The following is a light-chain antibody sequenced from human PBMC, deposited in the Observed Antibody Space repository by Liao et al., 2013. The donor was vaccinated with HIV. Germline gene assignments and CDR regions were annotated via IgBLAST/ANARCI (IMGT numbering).Light chain of an antibody. CDR1: NIGSRG. CDR3: QVWDVSSDQDVV. Sequence: SYVLTQPPSVSVAPGKTARITCGGNNIGSRGVHWYQQRPGQAPVLVIYYERNRPSGIPERISGSISGNTATLTISGVETGDEADYYCQVWDVSSDQDVVFGGGTKLTVL. CDR2: YER. V-gene: IGLV3-21*04. J-gene: IGLJ2*01.